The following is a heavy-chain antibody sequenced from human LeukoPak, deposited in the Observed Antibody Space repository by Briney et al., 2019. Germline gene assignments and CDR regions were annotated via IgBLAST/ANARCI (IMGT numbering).Heavy chain of an antibody. D-gene: IGHD1-26*01. J-gene: IGHJ6*03. CDR2: IKQDGSEK. CDR3: VRYSGSYQHYYYYYYMDV. V-gene: IGHV3-7*01. CDR1: GFTFSSYW. Sequence: PGGSLRLSCAASGFTFSSYWMSWVRQVPGKGLEWVANIKQDGSEKYYVDSVKGRFTISRDNAKNSLYLQMNSLRAEDTAVYYCVRYSGSYQHYYYYYYMDVWGKGTTVTVSS.